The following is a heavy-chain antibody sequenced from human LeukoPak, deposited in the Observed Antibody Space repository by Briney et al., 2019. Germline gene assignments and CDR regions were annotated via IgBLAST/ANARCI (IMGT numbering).Heavy chain of an antibody. D-gene: IGHD1-26*01. CDR1: GGSINRGTFF. Sequence: SETLSLTCAVSGGSINRGTFFWTWIRKPPGKGLEWIGYISNSGSTNYHPSLKSRVTISSDTSKTQFTLKLTSVTAADTAVYYCARTSGSYFYYYGMDVWGQGATVTVSS. V-gene: IGHV4-61*01. CDR3: ARTSGSYFYYYGMDV. CDR2: ISNSGST. J-gene: IGHJ6*02.